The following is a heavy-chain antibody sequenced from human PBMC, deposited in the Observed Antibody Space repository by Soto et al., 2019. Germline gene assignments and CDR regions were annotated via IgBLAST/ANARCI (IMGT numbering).Heavy chain of an antibody. D-gene: IGHD6-6*01. CDR1: GVTFSRYG. Sequence: QVQLVESGGGVVQPGRSLRLSCAASGVTFSRYGMHWVRQGPGKGLEWVALISYDGSDKYYADSVKGRFTISRDNSKNTLYLQMNSLRTEDTAVYYCATRTWQLVLGMDVWGQGTTVTVSS. CDR3: ATRTWQLVLGMDV. V-gene: IGHV3-30*03. J-gene: IGHJ6*02. CDR2: ISYDGSDK.